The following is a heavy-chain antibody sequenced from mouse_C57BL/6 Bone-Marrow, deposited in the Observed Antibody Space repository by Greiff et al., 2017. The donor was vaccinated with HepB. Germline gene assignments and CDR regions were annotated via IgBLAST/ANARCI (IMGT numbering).Heavy chain of an antibody. D-gene: IGHD2-4*01. CDR1: GFTFSNYW. J-gene: IGHJ3*01. CDR3: TVRTDYDGVFAY. V-gene: IGHV6-3*01. Sequence: EVQLQQSGGGLVQPGGSMKLSCVASGFTFSNYWMNWVRQSPEKGLEWVAQIRLKSDNYATHYAESVKGRFTISRDDSKSSVYLQMNNLRAEDTGIYYCTVRTDYDGVFAYWGQGTLVTVSA. CDR2: IRLKSDNYAT.